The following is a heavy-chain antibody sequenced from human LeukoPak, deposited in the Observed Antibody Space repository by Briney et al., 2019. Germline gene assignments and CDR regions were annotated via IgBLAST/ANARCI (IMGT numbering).Heavy chain of an antibody. CDR3: ARGPLRLRYSSSCHFDY. J-gene: IGHJ4*02. Sequence: KTSETLSLTCAVYGGSFSGYYWSWIRQPPGKGLEWIGEINHSGSTNYNPSLKSRVTISVDTSKNQFSLKLSSVTAADTGVYYCARGPLRLRYSSSCHFDYWGQGTLVTVSS. CDR2: INHSGST. D-gene: IGHD6-13*01. CDR1: GGSFSGYY. V-gene: IGHV4-34*01.